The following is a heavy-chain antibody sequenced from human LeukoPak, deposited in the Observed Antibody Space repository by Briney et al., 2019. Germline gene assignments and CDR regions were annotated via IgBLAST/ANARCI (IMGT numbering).Heavy chain of an antibody. Sequence: ASVMVSCKASGYTFTNYGISWMRQAPGQGLEWMGWISGYNGNTNYAQKFQGRVTMTTDTSTTTVYMELKSLTSDDTAVYCCARDNSSSCRENWGQGTLVTVSS. CDR2: ISGYNGNT. J-gene: IGHJ4*02. CDR1: GYTFTNYG. D-gene: IGHD6-13*01. V-gene: IGHV1-18*01. CDR3: ARDNSSSCREN.